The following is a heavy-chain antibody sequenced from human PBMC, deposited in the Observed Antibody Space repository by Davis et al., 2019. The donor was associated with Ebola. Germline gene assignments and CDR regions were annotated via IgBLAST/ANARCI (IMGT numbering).Heavy chain of an antibody. V-gene: IGHV7-4-1*02. CDR3: ARDGLLWLGELLWTNYYGMDV. CDR2: INTNTGNP. J-gene: IGHJ6*04. CDR1: GYTFTSYA. D-gene: IGHD3-10*01. Sequence: ASVKVSCKASGYTFTSYAMNWVRQAPGQGLEWMGWINTNTGNPTYAQGFTGRFVFSLDTSVSTAYLQISSLKAEDTAVYYCARDGLLWLGELLWTNYYGMDVWGKGTTVTVSS.